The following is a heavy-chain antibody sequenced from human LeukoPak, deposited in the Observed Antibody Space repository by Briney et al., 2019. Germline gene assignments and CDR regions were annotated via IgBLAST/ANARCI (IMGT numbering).Heavy chain of an antibody. Sequence: PSETLSLTCAVYGGSFSGYYWSWIRQPPGKGLEWIGEINHSGSTNYNPSLKSRVTISVDTSKNQFPLKLSSVTAADTAVYYCARIGITIFPNCMDVWGKGTTVTVSS. D-gene: IGHD3-9*01. CDR1: GGSFSGYY. CDR3: ARIGITIFPNCMDV. CDR2: INHSGST. V-gene: IGHV4-34*01. J-gene: IGHJ6*03.